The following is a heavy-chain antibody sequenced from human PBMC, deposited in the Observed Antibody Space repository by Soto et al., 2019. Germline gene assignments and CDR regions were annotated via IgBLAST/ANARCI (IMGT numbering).Heavy chain of an antibody. CDR1: GYSFTSYG. D-gene: IGHD3-10*01. CDR2: ISAYNGNT. J-gene: IGHJ6*02. Sequence: QVQLVQSGAEVKKPGASVKVSCKASGYSFTSYGISWVRQAPGQGLEWMGWISAYNGNTNYAQKLQGRATMTTDTSTTTASMELSSLRSDDTAGYYCARDTGFGESDVWGQGTTVTVSS. V-gene: IGHV1-18*01. CDR3: ARDTGFGESDV.